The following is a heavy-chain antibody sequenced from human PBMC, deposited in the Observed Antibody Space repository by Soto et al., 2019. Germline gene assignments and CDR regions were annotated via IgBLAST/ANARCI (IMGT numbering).Heavy chain of an antibody. CDR2: IYWNDDK. CDR3: ALYYYDRSGYYATNGFDY. Sequence: QITLKESGPTLVKPTQTLTLTCTFSGFSLSTSGVGVGWIRQPPGKALEWLALIYWNDDKRYSPSLKSRLTITQDNSKNQVVLTKTNMDPVDTATYYCALYYYDRSGYYATNGFDYVGQGTLVTVSS. D-gene: IGHD3-22*01. CDR1: GFSLSTSGVG. J-gene: IGHJ5*01. V-gene: IGHV2-5*01.